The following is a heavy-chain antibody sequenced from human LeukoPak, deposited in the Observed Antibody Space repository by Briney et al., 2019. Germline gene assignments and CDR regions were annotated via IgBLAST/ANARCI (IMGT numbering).Heavy chain of an antibody. J-gene: IGHJ4*02. Sequence: GGSLRLSCVASGFSLSSHGMHWVRQAPGKGLEGLAFIRFDGSKAFYADSVRGRFTVSRDNSKNILYLQMNSLRTEDTAVFYCVKDRRVALCYFDSWGQGPLVTVSS. D-gene: IGHD2-15*01. CDR3: VKDRRVALCYFDS. CDR2: IRFDGSKA. V-gene: IGHV3-30*02. CDR1: GFSLSSHG.